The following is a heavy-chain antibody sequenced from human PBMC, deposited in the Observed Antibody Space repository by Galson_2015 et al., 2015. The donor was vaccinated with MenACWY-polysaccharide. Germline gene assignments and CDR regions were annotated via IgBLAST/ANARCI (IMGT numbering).Heavy chain of an antibody. D-gene: IGHD2-2*01. CDR1: GYTFASYD. CDR2: MNPNSGNT. V-gene: IGHV1-8*01. J-gene: IGHJ6*03. CDR3: ARGDRIEVVPAANLRHYYMDV. Sequence: SVKVSCKASGYTFASYDINWVRQATGQGLEWMGWMNPNSGNTGYAQKFQGRVTMTRNTSISTAYMELSSLRSEDTAVYYCARGDRIEVVPAANLRHYYMDVWGKGTTVTVSS.